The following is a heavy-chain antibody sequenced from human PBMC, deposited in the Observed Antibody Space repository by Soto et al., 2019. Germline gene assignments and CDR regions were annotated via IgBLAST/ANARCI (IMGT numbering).Heavy chain of an antibody. CDR3: ARSSGGNFGIIIEGSNWFDP. Sequence: ASVRVSCKAPGDTFTSYYLNWVRQAPGQGLEWMGVINPHGGSTKYAQKFQGRVTMTRDTSRSTVCMELRSLRSDDTAIYYCARSSGGNFGIIIEGSNWFDPWGQATMVTVYS. CDR2: INPHGGST. J-gene: IGHJ5*02. D-gene: IGHD3-16*02. CDR1: GDTFTSYY. V-gene: IGHV1-46*01.